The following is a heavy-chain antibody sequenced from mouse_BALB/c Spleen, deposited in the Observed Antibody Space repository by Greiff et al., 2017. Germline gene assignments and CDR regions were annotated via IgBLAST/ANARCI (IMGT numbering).Heavy chain of an antibody. CDR2: ISYSGST. J-gene: IGHJ2*01. CDR1: GYSIPSDYA. V-gene: IGHV3-2*02. CDR3: ARGRTYYFDY. Sequence: EVKLMESGPGLVKPSQSLSLTCTVTGYSIPSDYAWNWIRQFPGNKLEWMGYISYSGSTSYNPSLKSRISITRDTSKNQFFLQLNSVTTEDTATYYCARGRTYYFDYWGQGTTLTVSS.